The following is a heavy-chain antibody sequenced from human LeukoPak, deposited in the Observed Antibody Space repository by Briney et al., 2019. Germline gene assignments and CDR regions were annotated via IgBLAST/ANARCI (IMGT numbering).Heavy chain of an antibody. Sequence: SETLSLTCTVSGGSISSYYWSWIRQPPGKGLEWIGYIYCSGSTNYNPSLKSRVTISVDTSKNQFSLKLSSVTAADTAVYYCARDTYGMDVWGQGTTVTVSS. J-gene: IGHJ6*02. CDR1: GGSISSYY. CDR3: ARDTYGMDV. V-gene: IGHV4-59*01. CDR2: IYCSGST.